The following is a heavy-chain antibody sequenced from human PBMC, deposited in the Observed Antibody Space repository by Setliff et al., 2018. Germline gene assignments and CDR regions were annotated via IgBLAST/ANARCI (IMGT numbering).Heavy chain of an antibody. CDR2: INPDGSEK. V-gene: IGHV3-7*03. CDR3: ARDVGYTYGLDF. J-gene: IGHJ4*02. CDR1: GFIFSSSQ. D-gene: IGHD5-18*01. Sequence: GSLRLSCAASGFIFSSSQMSWVRQAPGKGLEWLASINPDGSEKYYVDSVKGRFTISRDNAKNSVFLQMNSLKTEDTAVYYCARDVGYTYGLDFGGQGTLVTVSS.